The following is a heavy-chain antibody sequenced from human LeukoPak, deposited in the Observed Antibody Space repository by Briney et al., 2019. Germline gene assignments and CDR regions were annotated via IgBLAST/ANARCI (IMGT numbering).Heavy chain of an antibody. J-gene: IGHJ4*02. CDR3: ARQSPYSSNWYGDY. V-gene: IGHV5-51*01. CDR1: GYSFSSHW. D-gene: IGHD6-13*01. Sequence: GESLKISCKGSGYSFSSHWIGWVRQMPGKGPEWMGIMYPGDSDTRYSPSFQGQVTISADKSISTAYLQWSSLKASDTAMYYCARQSPYSSNWYGDYWGQGTLVTVSS. CDR2: MYPGDSDT.